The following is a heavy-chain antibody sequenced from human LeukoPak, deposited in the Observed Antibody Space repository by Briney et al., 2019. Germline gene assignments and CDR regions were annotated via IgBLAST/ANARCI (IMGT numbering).Heavy chain of an antibody. J-gene: IGHJ6*02. Sequence: PSETLSLTCAVYGGSFSGYYWSWIRQPPGKGLEWIGEINHSGSTNYNPSLKSRVTISVDTSKNQFSLKLSSVTAADTAVYYCARTVITIASMDVWGQGTTVTVSS. D-gene: IGHD3-3*01. CDR1: GGSFSGYY. CDR2: INHSGST. V-gene: IGHV4-34*01. CDR3: ARTVITIASMDV.